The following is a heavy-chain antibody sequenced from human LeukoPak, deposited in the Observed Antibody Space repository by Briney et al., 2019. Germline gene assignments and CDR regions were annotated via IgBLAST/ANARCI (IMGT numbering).Heavy chain of an antibody. V-gene: IGHV3-23*01. CDR3: AKFPTYYYDSSGYSYFDY. CDR1: GFTFSSYA. J-gene: IGHJ4*02. D-gene: IGHD3-22*01. Sequence: PGGSLRLSCAASGFTFSSYAMSWLRQAPGKGLEWVSAISGSGGSTYYADSVKGRFTISRDNSKNTLYLQMNSLRAEDTAVYYCAKFPTYYYDSSGYSYFDYWGQGTLVTVSS. CDR2: ISGSGGST.